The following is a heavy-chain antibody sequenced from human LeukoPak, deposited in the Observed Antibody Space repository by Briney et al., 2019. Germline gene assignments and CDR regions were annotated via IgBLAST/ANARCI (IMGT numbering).Heavy chain of an antibody. CDR2: IYPGDSDT. CDR3: ARLRSYYFDY. J-gene: IGHJ4*02. V-gene: IGHV5-51*01. Sequence: GEALKISCKGSGYSFTSYLICWVRQMPGKGLEWMGIIYPGDSDTRYSPSFQGQVTISADKSISTAYLQWSSLKASDTAMYYCARLRSYYFDYWGQGTLVTVSS. CDR1: GYSFTSYL.